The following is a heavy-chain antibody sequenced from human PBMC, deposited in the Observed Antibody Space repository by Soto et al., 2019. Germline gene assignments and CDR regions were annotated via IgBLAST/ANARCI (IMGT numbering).Heavy chain of an antibody. CDR2: ISYDGSNK. J-gene: IGHJ4*02. CDR1: GFTFSSYA. D-gene: IGHD6-13*01. V-gene: IGHV3-30-3*01. CDR3: ARHGQQLIFDY. Sequence: QVLLVESGGGVVQPGRSLRLSCAASGFTFSSYAMHWVRQARGKGLEWVAVISYDGSNKYYADSVKGRFTISRDNSKNTLYLQMNSLRAEDTAVYYCARHGQQLIFDYWGQGTLVTVSS.